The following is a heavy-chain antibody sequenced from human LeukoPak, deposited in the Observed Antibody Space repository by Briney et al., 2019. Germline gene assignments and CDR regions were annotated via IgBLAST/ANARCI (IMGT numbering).Heavy chain of an antibody. D-gene: IGHD6-13*01. CDR2: VYSAGST. Sequence: GGSLRLSCAASGFTVSNNYMSWVRQAPRKAREWVSVVYSAGSTYYADSVKGRFTISRDNSKNTLYLQMNSLRAEDTAVYYCARHIPGYSSSLGYWGQGTLVTVSS. J-gene: IGHJ4*02. CDR3: ARHIPGYSSSLGY. CDR1: GFTVSNNY. V-gene: IGHV3-53*01.